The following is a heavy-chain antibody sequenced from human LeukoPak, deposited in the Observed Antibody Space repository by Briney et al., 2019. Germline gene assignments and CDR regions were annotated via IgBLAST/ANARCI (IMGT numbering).Heavy chain of an antibody. CDR3: ARQTGSGLFILP. V-gene: IGHV4-39*01. D-gene: IGHD3/OR15-3a*01. CDR2: IYYTGNT. Sequence: SETLSLTCTVSGGSISSYYWGWIRQPPGKGLEWIGSIYYTGNTYYNASLKSQVSISIDTSKNQFSLRLTSVTAADTAVYFCARQTGSGLFILPGGQGTLVTVSS. J-gene: IGHJ4*02. CDR1: GGSISSYY.